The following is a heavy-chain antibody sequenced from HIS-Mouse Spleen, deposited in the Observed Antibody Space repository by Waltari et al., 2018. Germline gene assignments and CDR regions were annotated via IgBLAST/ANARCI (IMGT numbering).Heavy chain of an antibody. CDR1: GYSISSGYS. CDR3: ARDPGYSSSSNAFDI. V-gene: IGHV4-38-2*02. Sequence: QVQLQESGPGLVKPSETLSLTCTVSGYSISSGYSWGGIRQPPGKGLEWIGGIYHSGGTYTNPSLKSRVTISVDTSKNQFSLKLSSVTAADTAVYYCARDPGYSSSSNAFDIWGQGTMVTVSS. D-gene: IGHD6-6*01. J-gene: IGHJ3*02. CDR2: IYHSGGT.